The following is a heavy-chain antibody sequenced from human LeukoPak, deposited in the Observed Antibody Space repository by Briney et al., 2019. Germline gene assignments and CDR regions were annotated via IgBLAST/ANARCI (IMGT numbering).Heavy chain of an antibody. Sequence: PPGGSLRLSCAASGFTFSSYAMNWVRQAPGKGLEWVSVISGSGGTTYYADSVKGRFTISRDNAKNSLYLQMNSLRAEDTAVYYCARWGETNDYWGQGTLVTVSS. J-gene: IGHJ4*02. CDR2: ISGSGGTT. D-gene: IGHD3-16*01. V-gene: IGHV3-23*01. CDR1: GFTFSSYA. CDR3: ARWGETNDY.